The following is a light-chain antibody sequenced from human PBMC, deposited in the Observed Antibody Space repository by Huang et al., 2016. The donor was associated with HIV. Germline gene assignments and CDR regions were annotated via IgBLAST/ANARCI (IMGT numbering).Light chain of an antibody. J-gene: IGKJ3*01. CDR2: DGA. CDR1: QSGSRY. V-gene: IGKV3-11*01. Sequence: EIVLTQSPGTLSLSVGERASLSCRASQSGSRYVAWYQQKPGQAHRLLIYDGANRATGSPARFSGGGSGTDFTLTISSLEPEDFAVYYCQQRSNWGGAFGPGTKVEI. CDR3: QQRSNWGGA.